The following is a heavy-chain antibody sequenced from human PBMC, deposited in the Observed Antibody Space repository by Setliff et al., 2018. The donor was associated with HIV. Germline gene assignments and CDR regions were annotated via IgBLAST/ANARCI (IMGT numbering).Heavy chain of an antibody. CDR2: INHSGST. V-gene: IGHV4-34*01. Sequence: PSETLSLTCAVYGGSLSDHYWSWIRQPPGKGLEWIGEINHSGSTNYNPSLRSRVSISVDTSKNQFSLRLNSVTAADTAVYYCARDPSSSGWSEGLYYFDSWGRGTLVTVSS. J-gene: IGHJ4*02. CDR3: ARDPSSSGWSEGLYYFDS. CDR1: GGSLSDHY. D-gene: IGHD6-19*01.